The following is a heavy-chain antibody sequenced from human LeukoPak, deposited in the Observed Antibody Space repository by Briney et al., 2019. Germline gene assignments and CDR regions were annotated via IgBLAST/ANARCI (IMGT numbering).Heavy chain of an antibody. CDR3: ARSTAMADYYYYYYMDV. CDR1: GFTFSSYS. D-gene: IGHD5-18*01. J-gene: IGHJ6*03. V-gene: IGHV3-48*01. CDR2: ISSSSSTI. Sequence: PGGSLRLSCAASGFTFSSYSMNWVRQAPGKGLEWVSYISSSSSTIYYADSVKGRFTISRDNAKNSLYLQMNSLRAEDTAVYYCARSTAMADYYYYYYMDVWGKGTTVTVSS.